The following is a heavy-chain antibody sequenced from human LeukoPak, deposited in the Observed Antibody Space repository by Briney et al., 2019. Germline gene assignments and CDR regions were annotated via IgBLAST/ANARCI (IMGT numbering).Heavy chain of an antibody. D-gene: IGHD3-22*01. Sequence: PSETLSLTCTVSGGSISSYYWSSIRQPPGKGLEWIGYIYYSGSTNYNPSLKSRVTISVDTSKNQFSLKLSSVTAADTAVYYCARGGYYDSSGYPFWGQGTLVTVSS. J-gene: IGHJ4*02. CDR1: GGSISSYY. CDR3: ARGGYYDSSGYPF. CDR2: IYYSGST. V-gene: IGHV4-59*01.